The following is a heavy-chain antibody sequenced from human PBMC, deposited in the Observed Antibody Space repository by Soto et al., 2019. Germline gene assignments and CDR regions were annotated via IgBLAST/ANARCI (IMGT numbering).Heavy chain of an antibody. V-gene: IGHV4-34*01. CDR3: ARGSPMYYYDSSGSYYYYGMDV. CDR2: INHSGST. J-gene: IGHJ6*02. CDR1: GGSFSGYY. D-gene: IGHD3-22*01. Sequence: SETLSLTCAVYGGSFSGYYWSWIRQPPGKGLEWIGEINHSGSTNYNPSLKSRVTISVDTSKNQFSLKLSSVTAADTAVYYCARGSPMYYYDSSGSYYYYGMDVWGQGTTVTVSS.